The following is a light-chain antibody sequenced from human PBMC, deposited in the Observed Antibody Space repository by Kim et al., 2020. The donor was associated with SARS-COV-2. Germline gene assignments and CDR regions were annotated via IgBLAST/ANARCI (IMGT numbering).Light chain of an antibody. J-gene: IGLJ3*02. CDR3: NSRDSSGNHWV. Sequence: ALGQTVRITCNGDSLRSYYASWYQQQPGQAPVLVIYGKNNRPSGIPDRFSGSSSGNTASLTITGAQAEDEADYYCNSRDSSGNHWVFGGGTQLTVL. CDR2: GKN. V-gene: IGLV3-19*01. CDR1: SLRSYY.